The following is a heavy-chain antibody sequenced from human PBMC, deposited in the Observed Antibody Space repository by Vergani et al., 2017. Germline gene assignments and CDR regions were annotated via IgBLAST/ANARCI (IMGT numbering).Heavy chain of an antibody. CDR2: IYYSGST. D-gene: IGHD6-19*01. V-gene: IGHV4-39*01. CDR1: GASIRSSNYY. J-gene: IGHJ5*02. Sequence: QLQLQESGPGLVKPLATLSLTCSVSGASIRSSNYYWGWIRQPPGKGLEWIASIYYSGSTYYNPSLKSRVTISVDTAKNQFSLKLSSVTAADTAVYFCARHSTVEWLVKLGWIVPWGQGILVTVSS. CDR3: ARHSTVEWLVKLGWIVP.